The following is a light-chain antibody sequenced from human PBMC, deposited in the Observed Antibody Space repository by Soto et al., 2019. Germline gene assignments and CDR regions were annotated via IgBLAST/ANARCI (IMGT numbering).Light chain of an antibody. CDR2: DVN. CDR1: SSDVGGYNY. CDR3: SSYRSSITVV. Sequence: QSALTQPASVSGSPGQSITISCTGTSSDVGGYNYVSWYQQHPGKAPKLMIYDVNNRPSGVSNRFSGSKSGNTASLTISGLQAEDEADYYCSSYRSSITVVFGGGTKLTVL. J-gene: IGLJ2*01. V-gene: IGLV2-14*01.